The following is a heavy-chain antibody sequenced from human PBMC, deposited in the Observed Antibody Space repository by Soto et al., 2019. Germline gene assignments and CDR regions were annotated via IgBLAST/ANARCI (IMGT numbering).Heavy chain of an antibody. Sequence: SVKVSCKASGGTFSSYAISWVRQAPGQGLEWMGGIIPIFGTANYAQKFQGRVTITADESTSTAYMELSSLRSEDTAVYYCARDRGYYDYVWGSYRYRNFDYWGQGTLVTVSS. D-gene: IGHD3-16*02. J-gene: IGHJ4*02. CDR1: GGTFSSYA. CDR2: IIPIFGTA. CDR3: ARDRGYYDYVWGSYRYRNFDY. V-gene: IGHV1-69*13.